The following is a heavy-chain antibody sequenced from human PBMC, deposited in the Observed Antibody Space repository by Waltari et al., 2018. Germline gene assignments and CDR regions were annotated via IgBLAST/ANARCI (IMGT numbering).Heavy chain of an antibody. CDR1: GFTFSTYN. Sequence: EVQLVESGGGLVKPGGSLRLSCAASGFTFSTYNIIWVRQAPGKVLAWISSISRTSSYIYYADSWKGRFTISRDNANNSLYLQMSSLRAEDTAIYYCARDSARNYDYISGGHAFDIWGQGTMITVSS. J-gene: IGHJ3*02. CDR3: ARDSARNYDYISGGHAFDI. V-gene: IGHV3-21*02. CDR2: ISRTSSYI. D-gene: IGHD3-16*01.